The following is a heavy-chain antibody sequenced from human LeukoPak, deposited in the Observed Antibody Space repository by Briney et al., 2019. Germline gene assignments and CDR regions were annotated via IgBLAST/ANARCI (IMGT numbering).Heavy chain of an antibody. CDR2: TYYRSKWYN. V-gene: IGHV6-1*01. CDR1: GDSVSSNSVA. CDR3: ARGSFGDYVRYFDD. D-gene: IGHD4-17*01. J-gene: IGHJ4*02. Sequence: SQTFSLTCAISGDSVSSNSVAWNWIRQSPSRGLEWLGRTYYRSKWYNDYAVSVKSRITINPDTSKNQFSLQLNSVTPEDTAVYYCARGSFGDYVRYFDDWGQGTLVTVSS.